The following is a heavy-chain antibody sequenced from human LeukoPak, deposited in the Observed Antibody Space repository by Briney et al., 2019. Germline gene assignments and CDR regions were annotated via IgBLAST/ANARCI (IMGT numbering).Heavy chain of an antibody. V-gene: IGHV1-8*01. CDR3: ARDPTIFGVVMPFDY. CDR2: MNPNSGNT. CDR1: GYTFTSYD. J-gene: IGHJ4*02. D-gene: IGHD3-3*01. Sequence: ASVKVSCKASGYTFTSYDINWVRQATGQGLEWMGWMNPNSGNTGYAQKFQGRVTMTTDTSTSTAYMELRSLRSDDTAVYYCARDPTIFGVVMPFDYWGQGTLVTVSS.